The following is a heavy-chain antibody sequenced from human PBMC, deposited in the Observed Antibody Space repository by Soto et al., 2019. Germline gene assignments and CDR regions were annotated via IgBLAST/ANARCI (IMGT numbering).Heavy chain of an antibody. CDR1: GDSVTSDY. J-gene: IGHJ6*02. CDR3: TRGKWFPRGYGMDV. V-gene: IGHV4-59*02. Sequence: QVQLQESGPGLVKPSETLSLTCTVSGDSVTSDYWSWIRQPPGKRLEYIGFIYLGGSANYNPSLESRVTISPDKSKNPLALRLTSVTAADTAVYYCTRGKWFPRGYGMDVWGRGTTVTVS. D-gene: IGHD3-22*01. CDR2: IYLGGSA.